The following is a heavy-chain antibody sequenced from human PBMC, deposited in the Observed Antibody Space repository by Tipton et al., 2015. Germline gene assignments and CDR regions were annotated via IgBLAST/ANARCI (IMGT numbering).Heavy chain of an antibody. V-gene: IGHV3-33*08. CDR2: IWDDGSHK. Sequence: SLRLSCAASGFIFDDYAMHWVRQAPGKGLEWVAVIWDDGSHKDYADSVKGRFTISRDDAKNSFYLQMDSLRAGDTAVYYCARADSSSGYFLFDYWGQGTLVSVSS. J-gene: IGHJ4*02. D-gene: IGHD3-22*01. CDR1: GFIFDDYA. CDR3: ARADSSSGYFLFDY.